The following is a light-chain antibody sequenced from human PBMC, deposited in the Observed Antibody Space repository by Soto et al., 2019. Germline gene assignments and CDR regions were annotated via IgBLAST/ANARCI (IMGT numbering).Light chain of an antibody. Sequence: QSVLTQPPSVSWAPGQRVTISCTGSSSNIGARYDVHWYQQLPGTAPKLLIYGNSNRPSGVPDRFSGSKSGTSASLAITGLQAEDEADYYCQSYDGSLSGWGVFGGGTKLTVL. CDR3: QSYDGSLSGWGV. CDR1: SSNIGARYD. J-gene: IGLJ2*01. CDR2: GNS. V-gene: IGLV1-40*01.